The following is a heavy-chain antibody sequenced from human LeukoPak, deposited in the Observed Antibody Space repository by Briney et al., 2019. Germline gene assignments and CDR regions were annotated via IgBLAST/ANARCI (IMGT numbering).Heavy chain of an antibody. CDR1: GFTFSSYE. D-gene: IGHD1-1*01. J-gene: IGHJ4*02. CDR2: IISSGSTI. CDR3: AREGWNDDLDY. Sequence: GGSLRLSCAASGFTFSSYEMNWVRQAPGKGLEWVSYIISSGSTIYYADSVKGRFTISRDSAKNSLYLQMSSLRAEDTGVYYCAREGWNDDLDYWGQGTLVTVSS. V-gene: IGHV3-48*03.